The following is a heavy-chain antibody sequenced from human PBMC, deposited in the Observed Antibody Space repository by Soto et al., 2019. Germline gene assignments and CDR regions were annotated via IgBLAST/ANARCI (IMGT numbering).Heavy chain of an antibody. CDR3: ARESYYDSSGQVGPGYYYGMDV. CDR2: IIPIFGTA. V-gene: IGHV1-69*13. CDR1: GGTLSSYA. Sequence: SVKVSCTDSGGTLSSYAISWVRQANRQGLEWMGGIIPIFGTANYAQKFQGRVTITADESTSTAYMELSSLRSEDTAVYYCARESYYDSSGQVGPGYYYGMDVWGQGTTVTVSS. J-gene: IGHJ6*02. D-gene: IGHD3-22*01.